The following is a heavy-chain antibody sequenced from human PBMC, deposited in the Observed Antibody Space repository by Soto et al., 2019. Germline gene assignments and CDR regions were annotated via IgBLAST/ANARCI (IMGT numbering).Heavy chain of an antibody. CDR3: SRDFGCSGEDCYSGYAY. D-gene: IGHD2-21*02. CDR1: GGSIGNYF. J-gene: IGHJ4*02. CDR2: IYNSGST. Sequence: QVQLQESGPGLVKPSETLSLTCNVSGGSIGNYFWTWIRQPPGKGLEWIGYIYNSGSTIYNPSLKSSVPMSVDSARNHLSLKVSSVTAADTAVYYCSRDFGCSGEDCYSGYAYWGQGILVTVSS. V-gene: IGHV4-59*01.